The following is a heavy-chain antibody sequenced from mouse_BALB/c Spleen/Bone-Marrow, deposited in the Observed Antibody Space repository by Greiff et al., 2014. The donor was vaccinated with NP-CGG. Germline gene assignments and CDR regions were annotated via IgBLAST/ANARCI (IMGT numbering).Heavy chain of an antibody. V-gene: IGHV5-4*02. Sequence: EVQLQESGGGLVKPGGSLKLSCAASGFTFSDYYMYWVRQTPEKRLEWVATISDGGSYTYYPDSVKGRFTISRDNAKNNLYLQMSSLKSEDTAMYYCARGNYGNYGAMDYWGQGTSVTVSS. CDR1: GFTFSDYY. CDR2: ISDGGSYT. CDR3: ARGNYGNYGAMDY. J-gene: IGHJ4*01. D-gene: IGHD2-1*01.